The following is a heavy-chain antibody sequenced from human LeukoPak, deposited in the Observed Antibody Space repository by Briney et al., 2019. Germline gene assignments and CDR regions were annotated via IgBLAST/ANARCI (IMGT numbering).Heavy chain of an antibody. D-gene: IGHD1-26*01. CDR3: ARDLSGSYLDV. CDR1: GFTFSSYW. V-gene: IGHV3-7*01. Sequence: GGSLRLSCAASGFTFSSYWMSWVRQAPGKGLEWVANIKQDGSEKYYVDSVKGRFTISRDNAKDSLYLQMNSLRAEDPAVYYCARDLSGSYLDVWGKGTTVTVSS. J-gene: IGHJ6*03. CDR2: IKQDGSEK.